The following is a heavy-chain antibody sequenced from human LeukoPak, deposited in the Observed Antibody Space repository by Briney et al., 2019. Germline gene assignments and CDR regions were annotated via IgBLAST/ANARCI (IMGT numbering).Heavy chain of an antibody. Sequence: GASVKVSCKVSGYTLTELSMHWVRQAPGKGLEWMGGFDPEDGETIYAQKFQGRVTMTEDTSTDTAYMELSSLRSEDTAVYYCATVGSLWFGELWFGYWGQGTLVTVSS. CDR2: FDPEDGET. CDR1: GYTLTELS. V-gene: IGHV1-24*01. D-gene: IGHD3-10*01. CDR3: ATVGSLWFGELWFGY. J-gene: IGHJ4*02.